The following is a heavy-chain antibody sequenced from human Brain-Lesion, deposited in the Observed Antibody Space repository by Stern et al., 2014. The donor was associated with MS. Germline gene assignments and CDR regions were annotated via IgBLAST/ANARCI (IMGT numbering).Heavy chain of an antibody. V-gene: IGHV4-4*02. CDR1: GGSISSGNW. Sequence: VQLVESGPGLVKPSGTLSLTCAVSGGSISSGNWWSWVRQSPGKRLGWIGEMYHGGITNYNPSLESRVSISIDKSKNQFSLKVYSLTAADTAVYYCASNRGSGSFFDSWGQGSLVTVSS. D-gene: IGHD1-26*01. CDR2: MYHGGIT. J-gene: IGHJ4*02. CDR3: ASNRGSGSFFDS.